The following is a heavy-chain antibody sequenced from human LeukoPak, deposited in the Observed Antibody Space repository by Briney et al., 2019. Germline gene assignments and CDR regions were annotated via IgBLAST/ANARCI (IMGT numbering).Heavy chain of an antibody. V-gene: IGHV4-31*03. CDR3: ARWLGYCSSTSCSYFDY. Sequence: SETLSLTCTVSGGSISSGGYYWSWIRQHPGKALEWIGYIYYSGSTYYNPSLKSRVTISVDTSKNQFSLKLSSVTAADTAVYYCARWLGYCSSTSCSYFDYWGQGTLVTVSS. J-gene: IGHJ4*02. D-gene: IGHD2-2*01. CDR2: IYYSGST. CDR1: GGSISSGGYY.